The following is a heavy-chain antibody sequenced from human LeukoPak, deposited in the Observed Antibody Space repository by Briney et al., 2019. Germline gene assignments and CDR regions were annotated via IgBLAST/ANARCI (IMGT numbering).Heavy chain of an antibody. CDR1: GGSISSSSYY. D-gene: IGHD2-2*01. CDR2: IYYSGST. Sequence: PSETLSLTCTVSGGSISSSSYYWGWIRQPPGKGLEWIGSIYYSGSTYYNPSLKSRVTISVDTSKNQFSLKLSSVTAADTAVYYCARVEPAAYWGQGTLVTVSS. CDR3: ARVEPAAY. J-gene: IGHJ4*02. V-gene: IGHV4-39*07.